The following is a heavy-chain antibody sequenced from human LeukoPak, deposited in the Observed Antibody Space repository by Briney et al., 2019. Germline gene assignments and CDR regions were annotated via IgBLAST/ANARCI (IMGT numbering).Heavy chain of an antibody. Sequence: ASVKVSCKASGYTFTSYYMHWVRQAPGQGLEWMGWINPNSGATNYAQKFQGRVTMTRDTSISTAYMELRSLRSDDTAVYYCARDRDTAMVTHFDYWGQGTLVTVSS. CDR1: GYTFTSYY. CDR3: ARDRDTAMVTHFDY. V-gene: IGHV1-2*02. CDR2: INPNSGAT. J-gene: IGHJ4*02. D-gene: IGHD5-18*01.